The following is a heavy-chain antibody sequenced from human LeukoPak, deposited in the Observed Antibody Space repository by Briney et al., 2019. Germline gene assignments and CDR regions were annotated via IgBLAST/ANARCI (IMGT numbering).Heavy chain of an antibody. D-gene: IGHD3-22*01. CDR3: ARVVDSSGYYDY. Sequence: PGGSLRLSCAASGFTVSSNYMSWVRQAPGKGLEGVSVIYSGGSTYYADSVKGRFTISRDNSKNTLYLQMNSLRAEDTAVYYCARVVDSSGYYDYWGQGTLVTVSS. V-gene: IGHV3-53*01. CDR1: GFTVSSNY. J-gene: IGHJ4*02. CDR2: IYSGGST.